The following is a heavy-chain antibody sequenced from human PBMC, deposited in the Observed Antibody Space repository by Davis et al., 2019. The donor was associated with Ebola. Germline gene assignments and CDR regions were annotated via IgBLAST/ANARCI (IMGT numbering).Heavy chain of an antibody. CDR1: GDSIRTYY. D-gene: IGHD5-18*01. CDR3: ARWGHTSMAPVYAFDI. J-gene: IGHJ3*02. CDR2: VHHSGST. Sequence: PSETLSLTCTVPGDSIRTYYWNWIRQPPGKGLEWIGYVHHSGSTNFNPSLRSRLTMSVDTSKNEVSLRLRSVTAADTAVYYCARWGHTSMAPVYAFDIWGQGTMLTVSS. V-gene: IGHV4-59*01.